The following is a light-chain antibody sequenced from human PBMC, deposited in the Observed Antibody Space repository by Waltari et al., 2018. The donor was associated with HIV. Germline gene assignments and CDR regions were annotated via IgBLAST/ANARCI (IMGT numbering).Light chain of an antibody. V-gene: IGLV1-40*01. CDR3: QSYDSSLSGYV. J-gene: IGLJ1*01. CDR1: SSNIGAGYA. Sequence: QSVLTQPPSVSGAPGQRVTISCTGSSSNIGAGYAVHWYQQPPGTAPQLLIYDNNNRPSGVPDRFSVSKSGTSASLAITGLQAEDEADYYCQSYDSSLSGYVFGTGTKVTVL. CDR2: DNN.